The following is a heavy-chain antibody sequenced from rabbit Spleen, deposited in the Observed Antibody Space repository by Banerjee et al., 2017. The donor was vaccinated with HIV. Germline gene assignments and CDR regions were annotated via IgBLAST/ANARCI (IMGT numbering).Heavy chain of an antibody. CDR1: GFDFSGYG. Sequence: QEQLVESGGGLVQPGGSLKLSCKASGFDFSGYGLSWVRQAPGKGLEWIACINAVTGKAVYAGWAKERLIFSKTSSTTVTLQKTSLTAAAAATYFCARDAGSSFSSYGMGRWGQGTLVTVS. CDR2: INAVTGKA. V-gene: IGHV1S45*01. D-gene: IGHD8-1*01. J-gene: IGHJ6*01. CDR3: ARDAGSSFSSYGMGR.